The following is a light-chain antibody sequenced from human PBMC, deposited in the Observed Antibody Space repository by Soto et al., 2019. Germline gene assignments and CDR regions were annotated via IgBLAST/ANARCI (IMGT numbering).Light chain of an antibody. V-gene: IGLV1-44*01. Sequence: QSVLTQPPSASGTPGQRFTISCSGSSSKIGSNSVNWYQELPGTAPKLLIYSNNQRPSGVPDRFSGSMSGTSASLAISGLQSEDVADYYCAAWDDSLNVRYVFGTGTKVNVL. J-gene: IGLJ1*01. CDR1: SSKIGSNS. CDR2: SNN. CDR3: AAWDDSLNVRYV.